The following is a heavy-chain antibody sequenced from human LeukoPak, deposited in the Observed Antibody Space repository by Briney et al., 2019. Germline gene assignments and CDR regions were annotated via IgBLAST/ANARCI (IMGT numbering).Heavy chain of an antibody. CDR3: ASRTDTSYPFDI. CDR2: IGYDGSNK. D-gene: IGHD2/OR15-2a*01. J-gene: IGHJ3*02. V-gene: IGHV3-30*04. CDR1: GLTFSSYA. Sequence: GGSLRLSCAASGLTFSSYAMHWVRQAPGKGLEWVAVIGYDGSNKYYAGSVKGRFTISRDNSKNTLYLQMNSLRAEDTAVYYCASRTDTSYPFDIWGQGTLVTVSS.